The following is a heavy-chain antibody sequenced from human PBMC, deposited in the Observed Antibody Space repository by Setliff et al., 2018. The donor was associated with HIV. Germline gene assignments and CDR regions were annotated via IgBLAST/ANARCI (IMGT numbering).Heavy chain of an antibody. CDR1: GGSLSSYY. D-gene: IGHD3-10*02. CDR2: IYSSGST. CDR3: ARSGSYVGPIQH. V-gene: IGHV4-4*07. Sequence: PSETLSLTCTVSGGSLSSYYWSWIRQPAGKGLEWIRRIYSSGSTNYNPSLKSRLTMSVDTSKNQFSLKLTSVTAADTAVYYCARSGSYVGPIQHWGQGTLVTVSS. J-gene: IGHJ1*01.